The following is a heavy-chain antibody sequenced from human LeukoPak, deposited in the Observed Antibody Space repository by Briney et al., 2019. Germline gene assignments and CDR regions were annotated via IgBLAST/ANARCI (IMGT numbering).Heavy chain of an antibody. CDR3: ANTKYDSSGYCFDY. CDR2: ISGSGGST. V-gene: IGHV3-23*01. D-gene: IGHD3-22*01. Sequence: GGPLRLSCAASGFPLSSYAMSWVRQAPGKGLEWVSAISGSGGSTYYADSVKGRFTISRDNSKNTLYLQMNSLRAEDTAVYYCANTKYDSSGYCFDYWGQGTLVTVSS. CDR1: GFPLSSYA. J-gene: IGHJ4*02.